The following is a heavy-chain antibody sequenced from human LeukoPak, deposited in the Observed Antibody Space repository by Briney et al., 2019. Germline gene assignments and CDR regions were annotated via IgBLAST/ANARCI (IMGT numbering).Heavy chain of an antibody. CDR1: GFTFSSYA. D-gene: IGHD1-26*01. CDR3: AKDKWELQPLGLFDY. Sequence: GGSLRLSCAASGFTFSSYAMHWVRQAPGKGLEWVAVISYDGSNKYYADSVKGRFTISRDNSKNTLYLQMNSLRAEDTAVYYCAKDKWELQPLGLFDYWGQGTLVTVSS. J-gene: IGHJ4*02. CDR2: ISYDGSNK. V-gene: IGHV3-30-3*01.